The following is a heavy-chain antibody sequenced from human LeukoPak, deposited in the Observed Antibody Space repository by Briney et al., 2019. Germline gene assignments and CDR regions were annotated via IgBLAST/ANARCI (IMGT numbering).Heavy chain of an antibody. J-gene: IGHJ3*01. D-gene: IGHD1-14*01. V-gene: IGHV4-4*07. Sequence: SETLSLTCTVSGGSISSYYWSWIRQPAGKGLEWIGRIYTSGSTNYNPSLKSRVTMSVDTSKNQFSLKLSSVTAADTAVYYCARERQIAVVTGSTFDLWGPGALVIVSA. CDR2: IYTSGST. CDR1: GGSISSYY. CDR3: ARERQIAVVTGSTFDL.